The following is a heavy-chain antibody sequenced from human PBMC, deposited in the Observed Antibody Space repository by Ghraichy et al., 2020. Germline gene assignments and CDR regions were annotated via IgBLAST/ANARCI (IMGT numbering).Heavy chain of an antibody. V-gene: IGHV1-18*01. CDR2: VSPKTGKT. Sequence: ASVKVSCKASGYTFSAYGISWVRQAPGQGLEWMGWVSPKTGKTKYAQLFQGRVSVTTDRLTSTVFMQLRNLRSGDTALYYCARDANWNLDSWGRGTLVTV. D-gene: IGHD1-1*01. J-gene: IGHJ4*01. CDR3: ARDANWNLDS. CDR1: GYTFSAYG.